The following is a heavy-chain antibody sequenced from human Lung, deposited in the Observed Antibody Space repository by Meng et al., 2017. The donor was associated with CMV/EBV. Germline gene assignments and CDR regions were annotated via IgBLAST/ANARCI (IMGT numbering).Heavy chain of an antibody. Sequence: GESXKISCAASGFTVSNDYMSWVRQVPGKGLEWVSVIYSSGSTYYADSVKGRFTISRDNSKNTLYLQMNILRAEGTAGYYFASCLACDLFHYWG. CDR3: ASCLACDLFHY. J-gene: IGHJ4*01. CDR1: GFTVSNDY. V-gene: IGHV3-53*01. D-gene: IGHD2-21*02. CDR2: IYSSGST.